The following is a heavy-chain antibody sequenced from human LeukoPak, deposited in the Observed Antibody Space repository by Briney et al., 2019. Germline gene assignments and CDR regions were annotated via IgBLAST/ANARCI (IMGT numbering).Heavy chain of an antibody. V-gene: IGHV4-59*01. J-gene: IGHJ2*01. CDR3: ARARVRSYSYDSDGSYTSDWIFDL. Sequence: SETLSLTCIVSGGSITSYYWSWIRQPPGKGLEWIGYIYDTGNTNYNPSLRSRVTMSVGTSKDQFSLRLSSVTAADTAVYYCARARVRSYSYDSDGSYTSDWIFDLWGRGTLVTVSS. CDR2: IYDTGNT. CDR1: GGSITSYY. D-gene: IGHD3-22*01.